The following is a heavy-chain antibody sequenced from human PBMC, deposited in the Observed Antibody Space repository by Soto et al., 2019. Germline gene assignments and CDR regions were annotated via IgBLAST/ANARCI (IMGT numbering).Heavy chain of an antibody. J-gene: IGHJ4*02. CDR1: GFTFSSYS. CDR3: ARDRYDFWSGYPDY. CDR2: ISSSSSYI. D-gene: IGHD3-3*01. Sequence: EVQLVESGGGLVKPGGSLRLSCAASGFTFSSYSMNWVRQAPGKGLEWVSSISSSSSYIYYADSVKGRFTISRDNAKNSLYLQMNSLRAEDTAVYYCARDRYDFWSGYPDYWGQGTLVTVSS. V-gene: IGHV3-21*01.